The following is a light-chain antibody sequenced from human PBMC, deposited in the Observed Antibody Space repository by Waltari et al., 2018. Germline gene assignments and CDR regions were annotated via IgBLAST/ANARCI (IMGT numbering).Light chain of an antibody. CDR3: QQYSSFST. V-gene: IGKV1-5*03. CDR1: QSVGTW. CDR2: MAS. Sequence: DIQMTQSPSTLSASVGDRVTISCRASQSVGTWLAWYQQKPGKDPKLPIYMASSLESGVPSRFSGSGSGREFTLTISSLQPDDFAAYSCQQYSSFSTFGQGTQVDI. J-gene: IGKJ2*01.